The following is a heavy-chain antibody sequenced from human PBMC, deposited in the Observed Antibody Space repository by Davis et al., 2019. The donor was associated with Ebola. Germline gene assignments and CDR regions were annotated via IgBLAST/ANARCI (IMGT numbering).Heavy chain of an antibody. CDR3: ARADSTVTTSWFDP. D-gene: IGHD4-11*01. CDR2: IYHSGST. V-gene: IGHV4-34*01. Sequence: SETLSLTCAVYGGSFSGYYWSWIRQPPGKGLEWIGEIYHSGSTNYNPSLKSRVTISVDTSKNQFSLKLSSVTAADTAVYYCARADSTVTTSWFDPWGQGTLVTVSS. CDR1: GGSFSGYY. J-gene: IGHJ5*02.